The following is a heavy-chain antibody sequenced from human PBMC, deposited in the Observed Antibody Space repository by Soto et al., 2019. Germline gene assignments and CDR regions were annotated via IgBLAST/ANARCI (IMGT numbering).Heavy chain of an antibody. Sequence: QVQLQESGPGLVKPSQTLSLTCTVSGGSIRRGDYYWGWIRQPPGQGLEWIGYIYYRGSTYYNPSLKSRVTISVDTSKNQFSLKLSSVTAADTAVYYCASNSYGYTFYDDWGQGTLVTVSS. J-gene: IGHJ4*02. CDR2: IYYRGST. CDR3: ASNSYGYTFYDD. CDR1: GGSIRRGDYY. D-gene: IGHD5-18*01. V-gene: IGHV4-30-4*01.